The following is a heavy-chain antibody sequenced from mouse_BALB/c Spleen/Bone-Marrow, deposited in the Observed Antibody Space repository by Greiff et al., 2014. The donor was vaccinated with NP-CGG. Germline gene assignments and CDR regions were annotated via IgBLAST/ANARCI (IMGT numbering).Heavy chain of an antibody. D-gene: IGHD3-1*01. CDR2: ILPGSGST. CDR3: TRELELRLAY. Sequence: QVQLQQSGAELMKPGASVKISCKATGYSFSSYWIEWVKQRPGHGLEWIGEILPGSGSTNYNEKFKGKATFTADTSSNTAYMQLSSLTSEDSTFYYCTRELELRLAYWGQGTLVTVSA. V-gene: IGHV1-9*01. CDR1: GYSFSSYW. J-gene: IGHJ3*01.